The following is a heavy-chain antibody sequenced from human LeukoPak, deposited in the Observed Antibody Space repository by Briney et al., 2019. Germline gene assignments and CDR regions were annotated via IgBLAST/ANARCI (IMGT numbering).Heavy chain of an antibody. J-gene: IGHJ4*02. V-gene: IGHV4-59*01. CDR3: ARGRFNSYDY. Sequence: PSETLSLTCTVSGGSISSYYWSWIRQPPGKGLEWIGYIYYSGSTNYNPSLKSRVTISVDTSKNQLSLKLSSVTAADTAVYYCARGRFNSYDYWGQGTLVTVSS. CDR2: IYYSGST. D-gene: IGHD5-18*01. CDR1: GGSISSYY.